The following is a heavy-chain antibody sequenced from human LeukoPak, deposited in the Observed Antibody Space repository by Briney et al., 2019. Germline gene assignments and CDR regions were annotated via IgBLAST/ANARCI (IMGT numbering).Heavy chain of an antibody. CDR2: ISYDGSNK. D-gene: IGHD1-14*01. J-gene: IGHJ4*02. Sequence: GGSLRLSCAASGFTFDDHGMSWVRQAPGKGLEWVAVISYDGSNKYYVDSVKGRFTISRDNSKNTLYLQMNSLRAEDTAVYYCAKDHRDHPFDYWGQGTLVTVSS. CDR1: GFTFDDHG. CDR3: AKDHRDHPFDY. V-gene: IGHV3-30*18.